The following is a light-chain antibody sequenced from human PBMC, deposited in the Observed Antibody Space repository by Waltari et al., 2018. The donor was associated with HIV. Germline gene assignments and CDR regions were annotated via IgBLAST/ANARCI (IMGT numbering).Light chain of an antibody. Sequence: QSALTQPASVSGSPGQSITISSTGTRSGVGAYNHVPWYQQHPGKAPKLMIYEVSNRPSGVSNRFSGSKSGNTASLTISGLQAEDEADYYCSSYTSSSTHYVFGTGTKVTVL. CDR3: SSYTSSSTHYV. V-gene: IGLV2-14*01. CDR1: RSGVGAYNH. J-gene: IGLJ1*01. CDR2: EVS.